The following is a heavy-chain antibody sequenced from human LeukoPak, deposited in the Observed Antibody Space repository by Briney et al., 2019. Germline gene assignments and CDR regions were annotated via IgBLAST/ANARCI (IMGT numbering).Heavy chain of an antibody. V-gene: IGHV4-59*08. CDR1: GGSINNYY. CDR2: IYYSGST. J-gene: IGHJ5*02. CDR3: ARHVGFGSGRNRWFDP. Sequence: SETLSLTCTVSGGSINNYYWSWIRQPPGKGLECIGYIYYSGSTHYNPSLKSRVTISVDTSNNQFSLKLRSVTAADTAVYYCARHVGFGSGRNRWFDPWGQGTLVTVSS. D-gene: IGHD3-10*01.